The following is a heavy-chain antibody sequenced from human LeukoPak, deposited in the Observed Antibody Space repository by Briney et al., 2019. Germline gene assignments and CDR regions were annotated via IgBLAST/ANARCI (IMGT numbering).Heavy chain of an antibody. Sequence: PGGSLRLSCAASGFTFNNYDMSWVRQAPGKGLEWVSAISGSGGSTYYADSVKGRFTISRDNSKNTLYVQMNSLRVEDTAVYYCAKAGYSSGRKYGMDVWGQGTTVTVSS. J-gene: IGHJ6*02. V-gene: IGHV3-23*01. CDR1: GFTFNNYD. D-gene: IGHD6-19*01. CDR3: AKAGYSSGRKYGMDV. CDR2: ISGSGGST.